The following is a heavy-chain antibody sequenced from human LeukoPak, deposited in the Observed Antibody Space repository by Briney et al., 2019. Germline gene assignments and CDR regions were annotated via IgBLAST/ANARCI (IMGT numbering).Heavy chain of an antibody. V-gene: IGHV4-59*12. D-gene: IGHD2-2*01. J-gene: IGHJ3*02. CDR2: IYNSGST. CDR1: GGSISSYY. Sequence: SETLSLTCTVSGGSISSYYWSWIRQPPGKGLEWIGYIYNSGSTNYNPSLKSRVTISVDTSKNQFSLKLSSVTAADTAVYYCARGHFQLLDIWGQGTMVTVSS. CDR3: ARGHFQLLDI.